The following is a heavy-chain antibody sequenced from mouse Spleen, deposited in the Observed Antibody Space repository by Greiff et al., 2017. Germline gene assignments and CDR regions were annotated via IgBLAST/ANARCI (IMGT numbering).Heavy chain of an antibody. CDR2: INPYNGGT. CDR3: ARDAQATLYYAMDY. V-gene: IGHV1-19*01. D-gene: IGHD3-2*02. Sequence: VQLKESGPVLVKPGASVKMSCKASGYTFTDYYMNWVKQSHGKSLEWIGVINPYNGGTSYNQKFKGKATLTVDKSSSTAYMELNSLTSEDSAVYYCARDAQATLYYAMDYWGQGTSVTVSS. CDR1: GYTFTDYY. J-gene: IGHJ4*01.